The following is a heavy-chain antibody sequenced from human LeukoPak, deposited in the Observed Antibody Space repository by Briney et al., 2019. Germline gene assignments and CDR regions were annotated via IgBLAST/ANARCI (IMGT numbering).Heavy chain of an antibody. V-gene: IGHV4-34*01. CDR1: GGSFSGYY. Sequence: SSETLSLTCAVYGGSFSGYYWSWIRQPPGKGLEWIGEINHSGSTNYNPSLKSRVTISVDTSKNQFSLKLSSVTAADTAVYYCARGWNGYPYYFDYWGQGTLVTVSS. CDR2: INHSGST. D-gene: IGHD5-24*01. CDR3: ARGWNGYPYYFDY. J-gene: IGHJ4*02.